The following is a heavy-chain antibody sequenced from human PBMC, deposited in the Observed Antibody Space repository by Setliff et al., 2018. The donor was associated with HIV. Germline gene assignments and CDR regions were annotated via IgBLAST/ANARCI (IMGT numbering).Heavy chain of an antibody. CDR3: AIVRRIITFGGLVGLVQSLYYFHC. V-gene: IGHV1-24*01. Sequence: ASVKVSCKVSGYTLTEVSMHWVRQAPGEGLERMGGLDPEDGKTIYAQKFQGRVSMTEDTSTDTASMELRGLRFDDTAVYYCAIVRRIITFGGLVGLVQSLYYFHCWGHGTLVTVSS. D-gene: IGHD3-16*02. J-gene: IGHJ4*01. CDR1: GYTLTEVS. CDR2: LDPEDGKT.